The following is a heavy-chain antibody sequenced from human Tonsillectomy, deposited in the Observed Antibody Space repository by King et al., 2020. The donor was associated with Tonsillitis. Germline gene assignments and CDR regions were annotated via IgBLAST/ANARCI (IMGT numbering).Heavy chain of an antibody. CDR1: GFTFSTYS. D-gene: IGHD3-22*01. V-gene: IGHV3-21*01. Sequence: DVQLVESGGGLVKPGGSLRLSCAASGFTFSTYSMNWVRQAPGKGLEWVSSISSSRNYIYYADSVKGRFTISRDNAKNSLYLQMNSLRVEDTAVYYCARAHDYDSSGYYFFDYWGQGTLVTVSS. J-gene: IGHJ4*02. CDR3: ARAHDYDSSGYYFFDY. CDR2: ISSSRNYI.